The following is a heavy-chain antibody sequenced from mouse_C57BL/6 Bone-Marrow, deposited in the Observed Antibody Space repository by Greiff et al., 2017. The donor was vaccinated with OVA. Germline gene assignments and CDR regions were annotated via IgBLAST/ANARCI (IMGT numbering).Heavy chain of an antibody. V-gene: IGHV1-64*01. CDR3: ARSVRLRGFAY. J-gene: IGHJ3*01. CDR2: IHPNSGST. Sequence: QVQLQQPGAELVKPGASVKLSCKASGYTFTSYWMHWVKQRPGQGLEWIGMIHPNSGSTNYNEKFKSKATLTVDKSSSTAYMQLSSLTSEDSAVYYCARSVRLRGFAYWGQGTLVTVSA. D-gene: IGHD2-4*01. CDR1: GYTFTSYW.